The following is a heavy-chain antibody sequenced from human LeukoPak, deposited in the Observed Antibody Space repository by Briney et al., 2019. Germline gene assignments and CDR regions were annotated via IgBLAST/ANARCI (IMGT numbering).Heavy chain of an antibody. Sequence: PSETLSLTCTVCGGSISSYYWSWIRQPPGKGLEWIGYIYCSGSTNYNPSLKSRVTILGETSKNQSSLKRNSVTAAGPAVVLVGRDSRVRGVTNWFDPWGQGTLVTVSS. J-gene: IGHJ5*02. CDR1: GGSISSYY. V-gene: IGHV4-59*01. D-gene: IGHD3-10*01. CDR3: GRDSRVRGVTNWFDP. CDR2: IYCSGST.